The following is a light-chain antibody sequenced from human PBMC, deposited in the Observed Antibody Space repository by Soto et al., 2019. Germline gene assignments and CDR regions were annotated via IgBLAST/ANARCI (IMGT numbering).Light chain of an antibody. Sequence: IQLTQSPSSLSASVGDRVSITCRASQDIKTYLAWYQQKQGKAPKLLISGASSRATGIPDRFSGSGSGTDFILTISRLEPEDFAVYYCQQYGSSPRTFGQGTKVEVK. J-gene: IGKJ1*01. V-gene: IGKV1-NL1*01. CDR1: QDIKTY. CDR3: QQYGSSPRT. CDR2: GAS.